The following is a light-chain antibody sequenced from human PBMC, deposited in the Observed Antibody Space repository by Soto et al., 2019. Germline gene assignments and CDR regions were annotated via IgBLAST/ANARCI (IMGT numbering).Light chain of an antibody. J-gene: IGKJ4*01. CDR3: QQYAISPLT. CDR1: ETVKKNS. CDR2: GAS. V-gene: IGKV3-20*01. Sequence: EIVLTQSPGSVSLSPGERATLSCRPSETVKKNSLAWYQQKPGQAPRLLIYGASRRATGIPDSFSGSGSETDFILTISRLEPDNSAVYYCQQYAISPLTFGGGTKVEI.